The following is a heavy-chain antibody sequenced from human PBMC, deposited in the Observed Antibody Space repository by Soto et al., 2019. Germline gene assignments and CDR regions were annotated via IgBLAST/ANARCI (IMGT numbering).Heavy chain of an antibody. CDR2: IWYDGSNK. J-gene: IGHJ5*02. Sequence: GGSLRLSCAASGFTFSSYGMHWVRQAPGKGLEWVAVIWYDGSNKYYADSVKGRFTISRDNSKNTLYLQMNSLRAEDTAVYYCARETYSPYYYDRGWFDPWGQGTLVTVSS. CDR3: ARETYSPYYYDRGWFDP. V-gene: IGHV3-33*01. D-gene: IGHD3-22*01. CDR1: GFTFSSYG.